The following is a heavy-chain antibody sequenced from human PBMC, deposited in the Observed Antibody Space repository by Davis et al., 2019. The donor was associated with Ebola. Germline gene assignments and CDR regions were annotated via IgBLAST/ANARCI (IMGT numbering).Heavy chain of an antibody. D-gene: IGHD3-16*01. CDR1: GYSISSGYY. V-gene: IGHV4-38-2*01. CDR3: ARATTSRGGFHFDY. J-gene: IGHJ4*02. CDR2: IHHSGST. Sequence: PSETLSPTCAVSGYSISSGYYWGWIRQPPGKGPEWIGSIHHSGSTYYNPSLKSRVTISVDTSKNPFSLKLSSVTAADTAVYYCARATTSRGGFHFDYWGQGTLVTVSS.